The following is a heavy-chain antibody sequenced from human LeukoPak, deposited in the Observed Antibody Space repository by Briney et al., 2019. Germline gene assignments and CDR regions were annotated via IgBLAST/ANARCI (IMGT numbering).Heavy chain of an antibody. D-gene: IGHD5-18*01. CDR3: ARALPSDTAIGD. V-gene: IGHV4-30-4*01. Sequence: SETLSLTRTVSGGSISSGDYYWSWIRQPPGKGLERIGYIYYSGSTYYNPSLKSRVTISVDTSKNQFSLKLSSVTAADTAVYYCARALPSDTAIGDWGQGTLVTVSS. CDR1: GGSISSGDYY. CDR2: IYYSGST. J-gene: IGHJ4*02.